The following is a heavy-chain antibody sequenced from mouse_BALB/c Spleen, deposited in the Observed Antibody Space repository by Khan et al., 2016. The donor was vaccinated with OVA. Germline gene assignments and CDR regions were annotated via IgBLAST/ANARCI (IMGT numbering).Heavy chain of an antibody. V-gene: IGHV2-6-4*01. CDR2: IWGGGST. D-gene: IGHD3-2*02. CDR3: ARNFRSYYALDY. Sequence: VQLVESGPGLVAPSQSLSITCTVSGFSLSRYGVHWVRQPPGKGLEWLGLIWGGGSTDYNSALKSRLSITKDNSKSQVFLKMNSLQTDDTAIYYWARNFRSYYALDYWGQGTSVTVSS. J-gene: IGHJ4*01. CDR1: GFSLSRYG.